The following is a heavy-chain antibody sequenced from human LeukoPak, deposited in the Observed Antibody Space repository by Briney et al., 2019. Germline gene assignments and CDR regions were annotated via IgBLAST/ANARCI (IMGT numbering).Heavy chain of an antibody. J-gene: IGHJ6*03. Sequence: SETLSLTCAVYGGSFRGYYWSWIRQPPGKGLEWIGEINHSGSTNYNPSLKSRVTISVDTSKNQFSLKLSSVTAADTAVYYCARGKIVVVPAAISYYYYMDVWGKGTTVTVSS. CDR1: GGSFRGYY. D-gene: IGHD2-2*02. CDR2: INHSGST. V-gene: IGHV4-34*01. CDR3: ARGKIVVVPAAISYYYYMDV.